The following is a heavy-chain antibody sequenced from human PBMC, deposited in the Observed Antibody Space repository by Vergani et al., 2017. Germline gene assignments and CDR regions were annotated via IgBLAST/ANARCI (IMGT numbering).Heavy chain of an antibody. Sequence: QVQLVQSGAEVKKPGSSVKVSCKASGGTFSSYAISWVRQAPGQGLEWMGWINTNTGNPTYAQGFTGRFVFSLDTSVSTAYLQISSLKAEDTAVYYCARDVKPVNYDYVWGSYRYMDVWGQGTTVTVSS. V-gene: IGHV7-4-1*02. CDR1: GGTFSSYA. J-gene: IGHJ6*02. D-gene: IGHD3-16*02. CDR2: INTNTGNP. CDR3: ARDVKPVNYDYVWGSYRYMDV.